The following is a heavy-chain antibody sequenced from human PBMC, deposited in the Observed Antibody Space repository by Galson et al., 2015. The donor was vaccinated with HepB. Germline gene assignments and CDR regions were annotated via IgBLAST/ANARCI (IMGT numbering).Heavy chain of an antibody. J-gene: IGHJ4*02. V-gene: IGHV3-30*02. CDR2: IRFDGNNKYK. CDR1: GFIFNIYG. Sequence: SLRLSCAASGFIFNIYGLHWVRQAPGKGLAWVAFIRFDGNNKYKYYGDSVKGRFSISRDNSNNTLYLQMNSLRPEDTAIYYCAKEDRVTTVTTYYLDSWGQGTLVTVSS. D-gene: IGHD4-17*01. CDR3: AKEDRVTTVTTYYLDS.